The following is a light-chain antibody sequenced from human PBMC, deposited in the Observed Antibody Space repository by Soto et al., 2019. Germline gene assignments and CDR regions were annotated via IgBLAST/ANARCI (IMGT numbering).Light chain of an antibody. J-gene: IGKJ4*01. Sequence: EVVLTQSPGTLSLSAGERATLSCRASQSVSSNYLAWYQQKPGQSPRLLIYGASNRASGISDRFSGSGSGTDFTLTINRLEPEDFAMYYCQQYGSSPLTFGGGTKVDIK. V-gene: IGKV3-20*01. CDR2: GAS. CDR3: QQYGSSPLT. CDR1: QSVSSNY.